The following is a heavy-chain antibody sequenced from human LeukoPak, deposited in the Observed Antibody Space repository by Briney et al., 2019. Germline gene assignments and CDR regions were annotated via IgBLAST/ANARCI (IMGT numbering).Heavy chain of an antibody. D-gene: IGHD3-3*01. J-gene: IGHJ2*01. CDR1: GGSISSGSYY. CDR2: THYSGSG. CDR3: ARAILTASGFVWHFDL. Sequence: SETLSLTCTVSGGSISSGSYYRTWIRQYPGKGLEWIGYTHYSGSGYNNPSLKSRVTISVDTSKSQFSLKLNSVTAADTAVYFCARAILTASGFVWHFDLWGRGTLVTVSS. V-gene: IGHV4-31*03.